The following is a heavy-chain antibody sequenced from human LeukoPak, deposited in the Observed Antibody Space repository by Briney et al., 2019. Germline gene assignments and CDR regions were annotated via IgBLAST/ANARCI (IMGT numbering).Heavy chain of an antibody. CDR1: GFTFSSYS. CDR2: ITDNGANT. D-gene: IGHD2-15*01. V-gene: IGHV3-23*01. J-gene: IGHJ4*02. CDR3: VRDLYCRGGSCPLFDN. Sequence: GGSLRLSCAVSGFTFSSYSMSWVRQAPGKGLEWVSGITDNGANTYYAESVKGRFTISRDNSANTLYLRMHSLRAEDTAVNYCVRDLYCRGGSCPLFDNWGQGTLVTVSS.